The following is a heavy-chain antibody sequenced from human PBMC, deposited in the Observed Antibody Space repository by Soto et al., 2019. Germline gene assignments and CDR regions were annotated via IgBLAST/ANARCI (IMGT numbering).Heavy chain of an antibody. CDR1: GFSFSDYS. CDR3: AKRATTVPTPGNYFDC. CDR2: LTRTGTT. J-gene: IGHJ4*02. D-gene: IGHD2-15*01. V-gene: IGHV3-23*01. Sequence: EVQLLESGGGLVQPGGSLRLSCVASGFSFSDYSMTWVRQAPGRGLEWVSTLTRTGTTFYADSVKGRFTISRDNSKNTLSLQVYSLRAEDSARYFCAKRATTVPTPGNYFDCWGQGTLVTVSS.